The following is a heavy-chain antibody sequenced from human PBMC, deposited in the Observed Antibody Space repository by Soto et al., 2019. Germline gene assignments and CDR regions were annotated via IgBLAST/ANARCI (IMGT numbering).Heavy chain of an antibody. Sequence: GGSLRLSCAASGFTFSSYAMSWVRQAPGKGLEWVSAISGSGGSTYYADSVKGRFTISRDNSKNTLYLQMNSLRAEDTAVYYCAKVPRFSIIGVVTQNDAFDIWGQGTMVTVSS. V-gene: IGHV3-23*01. CDR2: ISGSGGST. J-gene: IGHJ3*02. CDR3: AKVPRFSIIGVVTQNDAFDI. D-gene: IGHD3-3*01. CDR1: GFTFSSYA.